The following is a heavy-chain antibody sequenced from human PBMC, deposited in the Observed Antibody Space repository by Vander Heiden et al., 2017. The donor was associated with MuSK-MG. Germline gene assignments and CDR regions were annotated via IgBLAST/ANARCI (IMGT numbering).Heavy chain of an antibody. CDR1: GYSFTNHW. Sequence: EVPLVQSGAEVKKPGESLRISCKGSGYSFTNHWINWVRQRPGKGLEWMGWINPSDSYTNYSPSFQGHVTISADKSISTAYLQWSSLKASDTAMYYCARPPRGGGLYWYFDLWGRGTLVTVSS. D-gene: IGHD3-16*01. J-gene: IGHJ2*01. CDR2: INPSDSYT. CDR3: ARPPRGGGLYWYFDL. V-gene: IGHV5-10-1*03.